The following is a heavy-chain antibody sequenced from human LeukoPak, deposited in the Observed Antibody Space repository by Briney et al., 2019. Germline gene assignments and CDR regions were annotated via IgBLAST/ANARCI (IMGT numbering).Heavy chain of an antibody. CDR2: IYYSGST. V-gene: IGHV4-59*08. Sequence: SETLSLTCTVSGGSVSSYYWSWIRQPPGKGLEWIGYIYYSGSTNYNPSLKSRVTISVDTSKNQFSLKLSSVTAVETAVYYCARLGTGYWYFDLWGRGTLVTVSS. D-gene: IGHD3/OR15-3a*01. CDR1: GGSVSSYY. CDR3: ARLGTGYWYFDL. J-gene: IGHJ2*01.